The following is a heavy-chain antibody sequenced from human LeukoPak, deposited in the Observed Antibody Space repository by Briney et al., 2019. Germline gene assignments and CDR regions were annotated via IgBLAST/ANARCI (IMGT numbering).Heavy chain of an antibody. Sequence: GGSLRLSCAASGFTFSSYAMHWVRQAPGKGLEYVSAISSNGGGTYYANSVKGRFTISRDNSKNTLYLQMGSLRAEDMAVYYCATVTTSGYWGQGTLVTVSS. V-gene: IGHV3-64*01. CDR3: ATVTTSGY. D-gene: IGHD4-17*01. CDR1: GFTFSSYA. CDR2: ISSNGGGT. J-gene: IGHJ4*02.